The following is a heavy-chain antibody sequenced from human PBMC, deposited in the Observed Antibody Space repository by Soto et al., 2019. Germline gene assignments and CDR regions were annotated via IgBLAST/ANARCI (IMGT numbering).Heavy chain of an antibody. CDR2: IIPIFGTA. J-gene: IGHJ4*02. CDR1: GGTFSSYA. V-gene: IGHV1-69*01. CDR3: ARDSDSSGYYTSFDY. Sequence: QVQLVQSGAEVKKPGSSVKVSCKASGGTFSSYAISWVRQAPGQGLEWMGGIIPIFGTANYAQKFQGRVTSSAEDSTSTAYMEQSSRRSENTAVYYCARDSDSSGYYTSFDYWGQGTLVTVSS. D-gene: IGHD3-22*01.